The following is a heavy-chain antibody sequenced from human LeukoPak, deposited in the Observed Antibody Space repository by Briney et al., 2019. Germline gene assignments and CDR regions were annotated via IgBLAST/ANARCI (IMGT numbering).Heavy chain of an antibody. CDR1: GFTFRNYW. Sequence: GGSLRLSCAASGFTFRNYWMYWVRQAPGKGLVWVANINEQGIQINDATGKGRFTIARDKARDTLYLQINSLRVDDTAVYYCARVRGGNWGRGTLVTVSS. CDR2: INEQGIQ. J-gene: IGHJ1*01. V-gene: IGHV3-74*01. CDR3: ARVRGGN. D-gene: IGHD2-21*01.